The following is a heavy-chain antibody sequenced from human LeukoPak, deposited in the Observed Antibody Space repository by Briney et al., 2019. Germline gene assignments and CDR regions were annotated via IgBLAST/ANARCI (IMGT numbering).Heavy chain of an antibody. CDR2: IYSGGTT. J-gene: IGHJ5*02. CDR1: GFTFSSYG. Sequence: GGSLRLSCAASGFTFSSYGMSWVRQAPGKGLEWVSIIYSGGTTYYADSVKGRFSISRDNSKNTLSLQVNSLRTEDTAVYYCARVSRLRYFTWGQGTLVTVSS. V-gene: IGHV3-66*01. CDR3: ARVSRLRYFT. D-gene: IGHD3-9*01.